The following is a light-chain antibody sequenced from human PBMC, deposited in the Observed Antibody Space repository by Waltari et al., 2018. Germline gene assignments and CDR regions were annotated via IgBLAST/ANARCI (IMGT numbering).Light chain of an antibody. J-gene: IGLJ2*01. Sequence: QSALTQPASVTGSPGQSITISCTGTSNDVGNYNLVSWYQQPPGKAPKLLIYGVRERPSGVLHRSSGSKSGNTAALTISGLQAEDEADYFCSSYALASDVVFGGGTKVTVL. CDR2: GVR. CDR1: SNDVGNYNL. CDR3: SSYALASDVV. V-gene: IGLV2-23*02.